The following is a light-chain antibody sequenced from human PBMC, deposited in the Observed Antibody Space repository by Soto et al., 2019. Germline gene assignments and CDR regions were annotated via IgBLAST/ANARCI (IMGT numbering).Light chain of an antibody. Sequence: QSVLTQPASMSGPPGQSITISCIGTSYDVGNYNYVSWYQHHADRAPKLIIYDVSSRPSGVSDRFSGSKSGNTASLTISGLQPEDEANYYCSSYTSTSTYVFGPGTKVTVL. J-gene: IGLJ1*01. CDR1: SYDVGNYNY. CDR3: SSYTSTSTYV. V-gene: IGLV2-14*03. CDR2: DVS.